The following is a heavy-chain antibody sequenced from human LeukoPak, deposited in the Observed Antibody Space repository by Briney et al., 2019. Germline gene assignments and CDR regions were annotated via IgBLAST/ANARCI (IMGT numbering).Heavy chain of an antibody. D-gene: IGHD3-10*01. CDR2: INHSGST. CDR3: ARGGSGYYGSGSYYKS. J-gene: IGHJ5*02. Sequence: PSETLSLTCAVYGGSFSGYYWSWIRQPPGKGLEWIGEINHSGSTNYNPSLKSRVTISVDTSKNQFSLRLSSLTAADTAVYYCARGGSGYYGSGSYYKSWGQGTLATVSS. V-gene: IGHV4-34*01. CDR1: GGSFSGYY.